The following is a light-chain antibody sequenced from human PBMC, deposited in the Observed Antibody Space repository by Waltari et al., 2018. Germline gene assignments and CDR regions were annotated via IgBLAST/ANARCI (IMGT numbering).Light chain of an antibody. CDR1: QSVSSY. J-gene: IGKJ1*01. Sequence: EIVLTQSPATLSLSPGERATLSCRASQSVSSYLAWYQQMPGQAPRLLIHSASNRATGIPARFSGSGSGTDFTLTISILEPEDFAVYYCQQRSNWPRTFGQGTKVEIK. V-gene: IGKV3-11*01. CDR2: SAS. CDR3: QQRSNWPRT.